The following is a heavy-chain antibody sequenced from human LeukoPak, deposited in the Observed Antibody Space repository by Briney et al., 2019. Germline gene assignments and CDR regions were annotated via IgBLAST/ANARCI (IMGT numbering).Heavy chain of an antibody. D-gene: IGHD3-16*01. J-gene: IGHJ4*02. CDR1: GFTFSTYW. Sequence: GGSLRLSCAASGFTFSTYWMHWVRHAPGKGLVRVSRIDNDGRGTSYADSVKGRFTISRDNAKNRLCLQMNSLRAEDTAVYYCASLNYGPDYWGQGTLVTVSS. CDR2: IDNDGRGT. V-gene: IGHV3-74*01. CDR3: ASLNYGPDY.